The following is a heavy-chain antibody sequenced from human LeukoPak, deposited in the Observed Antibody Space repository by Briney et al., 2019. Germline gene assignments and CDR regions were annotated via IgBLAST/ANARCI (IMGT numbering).Heavy chain of an antibody. J-gene: IGHJ6*02. CDR3: ARHRHGSGSYYNYYYYGMDV. Sequence: GESLKISCKGSGYSFTSYWIGWVRQMPGKGLEWMGIICPGDSDTRYSPSFQGQVTISADKSISTAYLQWSSLKASDTAMYYCARHRHGSGSYYNYYYYGMDVWGQGTTVTVSS. V-gene: IGHV5-51*01. CDR2: ICPGDSDT. CDR1: GYSFTSYW. D-gene: IGHD3-10*01.